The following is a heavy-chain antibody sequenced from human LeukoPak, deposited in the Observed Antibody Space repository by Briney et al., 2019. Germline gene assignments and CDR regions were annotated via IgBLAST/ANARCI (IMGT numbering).Heavy chain of an antibody. CDR3: ARGLGYSYGYLRDY. D-gene: IGHD5-18*01. V-gene: IGHV4-34*01. Sequence: SETLSLTCAVYGRSFSGYYWSWIRQPPGKGLEWTGEINHSGSTNYNPSLKSRVTISVDTSKNQFSLKLSSVTAADTAVYYCARGLGYSYGYLRDYWGQGTLVTVSS. CDR2: INHSGST. J-gene: IGHJ4*02. CDR1: GRSFSGYY.